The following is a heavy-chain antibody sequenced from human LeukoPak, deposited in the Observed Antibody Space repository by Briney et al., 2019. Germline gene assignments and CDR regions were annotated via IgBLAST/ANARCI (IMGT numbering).Heavy chain of an antibody. CDR3: AKAGGGGSYLRNWFDP. CDR1: GFTFSSYA. CDR2: ISYDGSNK. J-gene: IGHJ5*02. D-gene: IGHD1-26*01. Sequence: GGSLRLSCAASGFTFSSYAMHWVRQAPGKGLEWVAVISYDGSNKYYADSVKGRFTISRDNAKNSLYLQMNSLRAEDTALYYCAKAGGGGSYLRNWFDPWGQGTLVTVSS. V-gene: IGHV3-30-3*01.